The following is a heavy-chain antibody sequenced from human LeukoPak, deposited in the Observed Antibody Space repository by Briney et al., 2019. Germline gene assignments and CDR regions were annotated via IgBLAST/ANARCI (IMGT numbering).Heavy chain of an antibody. CDR1: GFTFSDYY. CDR3: ARDRRPSIYGGLDS. J-gene: IGHJ5*02. Sequence: GGSLRFSCAASGFTFSDYYMSWIRQAPGKGLEWVSVKGRFTISRDNAKNSLYLQMNSLTAEDTAVYYCARDRRPSIYGGLDSWGQGTLVTVSS. D-gene: IGHD4-23*01. V-gene: IGHV3-11*06.